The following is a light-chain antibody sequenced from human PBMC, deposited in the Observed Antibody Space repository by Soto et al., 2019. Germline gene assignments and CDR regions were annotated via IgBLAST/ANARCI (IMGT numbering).Light chain of an antibody. CDR2: HDG. CDR1: SSNIGADFD. Sequence: QSVLTQPPSISGAPGQRVTISCSGSSSNIGADFDVHWYQQLPGTAPKVLTHHDGDRPSGVPDRFSWSRSGTSASLTISGLRPEDEADYYCAAWDDSLNGLNWVFGGGTKLTVL. V-gene: IGLV1-40*01. J-gene: IGLJ3*02. CDR3: AAWDDSLNGLNWV.